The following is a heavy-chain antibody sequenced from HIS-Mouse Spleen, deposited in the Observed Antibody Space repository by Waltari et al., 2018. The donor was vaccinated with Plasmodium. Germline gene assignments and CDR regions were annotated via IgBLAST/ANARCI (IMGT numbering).Heavy chain of an antibody. J-gene: IGHJ2*01. CDR1: GFTFSYYR. V-gene: IGHV3-21*01. Sequence: EVQLVESGGGLVKPGGSLRLSCAASGFTFSYYRMNWVRQAPGKGLEWVSSISSSSSYIYDADSVKGRFTISRDNAKNSLYLQMNSLRAEDTAVYYCAREDILTGYYNDYWYFDLWGRGSLVTVSS. CDR2: ISSSSSYI. CDR3: AREDILTGYYNDYWYFDL. D-gene: IGHD3-9*01.